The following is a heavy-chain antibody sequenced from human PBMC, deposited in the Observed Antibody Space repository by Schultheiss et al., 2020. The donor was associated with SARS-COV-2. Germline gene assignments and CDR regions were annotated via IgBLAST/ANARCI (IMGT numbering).Heavy chain of an antibody. CDR2: IYHSGST. J-gene: IGHJ3*02. V-gene: IGHV4-59*04. Sequence: SETLSLTCTVSGGSISSYYWSWIRQPPGKGLEWIGEIYHSGSTNYNPSLKSRVTISVDTSKNQFSLKLSSVTAADTAVYYCAKDYTPLTDHDAFDIWGQGTMVTVSS. CDR3: AKDYTPLTDHDAFDI. D-gene: IGHD3-16*01. CDR1: GGSISSYY.